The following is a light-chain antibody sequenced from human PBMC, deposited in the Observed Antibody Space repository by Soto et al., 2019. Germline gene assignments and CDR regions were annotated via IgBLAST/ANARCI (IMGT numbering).Light chain of an antibody. CDR1: QIISTY. J-gene: IGKJ1*01. CDR3: RQSYSTTWT. CDR2: AAS. Sequence: DIQMTQSPSSLSASVGDRVTITCRASQIISTYLNWYQQRAGLAPRLLIYAASSLQSGVPPRFSGSGSETDFTLTISSLQPEDFATYSCRQSYSTTWTFGQGTKVDIK. V-gene: IGKV1-39*01.